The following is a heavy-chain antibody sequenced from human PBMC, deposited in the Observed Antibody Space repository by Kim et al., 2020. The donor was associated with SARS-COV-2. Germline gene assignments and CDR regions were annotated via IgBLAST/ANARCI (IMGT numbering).Heavy chain of an antibody. CDR3: ARGYSTGWTAVWFDP. CDR2: IYYSGST. CDR1: GGSINSYY. D-gene: IGHD6-19*01. Sequence: SETLSLTCTVSGGSINSYYWSWIRQPPGKGLEWIGYIYYSGSTNYNPSLKSRVTISVDTSKNQFSLKLTSVTAADTAVYYCARGYSTGWTAVWFDPWGQGTLVTVSS. J-gene: IGHJ5*02. V-gene: IGHV4-59*01.